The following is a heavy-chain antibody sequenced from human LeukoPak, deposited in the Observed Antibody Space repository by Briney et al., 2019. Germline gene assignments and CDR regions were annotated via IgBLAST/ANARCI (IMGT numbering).Heavy chain of an antibody. D-gene: IGHD3-22*01. CDR3: ARSPLAFYDSSGYPRVWFDP. CDR2: IYHIGYI. V-gene: IGHV4-34*01. J-gene: IGHJ5*02. Sequence: SETLSLTCAVYGGSFSGYYWSWIRQPPGKGLEWIGYIYHIGYITQSGNIYQNPSLKSRVTISLDTSRNQFSLKLSSVTAADTAVYYCARSPLAFYDSSGYPRVWFDPWGQGTLVTVSS. CDR1: GGSFSGYY.